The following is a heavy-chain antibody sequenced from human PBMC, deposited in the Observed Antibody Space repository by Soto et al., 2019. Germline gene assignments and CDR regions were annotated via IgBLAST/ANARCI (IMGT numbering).Heavy chain of an antibody. CDR1: GFTFSSYA. CDR2: ISGSGGST. CDR3: AKSYSSSRGYYYGMDV. V-gene: IGHV3-23*01. D-gene: IGHD6-6*01. Sequence: EVQLLESGGGLVQPGGSLRLSCAASGFTFSSYAMSWVRQAPGKGLEWVSAISGSGGSTYYADSVKGRFTISRDNSKNTLNLQRNSLRAENTAVYYCAKSYSSSRGYYYGMDVWGQGTTVTVSS. J-gene: IGHJ6*02.